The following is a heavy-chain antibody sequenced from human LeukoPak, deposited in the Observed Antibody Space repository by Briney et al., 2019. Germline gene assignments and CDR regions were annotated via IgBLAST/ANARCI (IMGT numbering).Heavy chain of an antibody. J-gene: IGHJ4*02. D-gene: IGHD3-16*01. Sequence: GGSLRLSCAASGFTFSSYDMHWVRQATGKGLEWVSAIGTAGDTYYPGSVKGRFTISRENAKNSLYLQMNSLRAGDTAMYYCARLGETGDFDYWGQGTLVTVSS. V-gene: IGHV3-13*01. CDR1: GFTFSSYD. CDR2: IGTAGDT. CDR3: ARLGETGDFDY.